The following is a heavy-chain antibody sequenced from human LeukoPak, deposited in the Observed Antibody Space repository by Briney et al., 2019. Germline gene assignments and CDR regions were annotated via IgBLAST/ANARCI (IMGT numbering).Heavy chain of an antibody. CDR2: IIPIFGTA. D-gene: IGHD6-19*01. Sequence: SVKVSCKASGGTFSSYAISWVRQAPGQGLEWMGGIIPIFGTANYAQKFQGRVTITTDESTSTAYMGLSSLRSEDTAVYYCARGDGIAVAQADYYYMDVWGKGTTVTVSS. J-gene: IGHJ6*03. V-gene: IGHV1-69*05. CDR3: ARGDGIAVAQADYYYMDV. CDR1: GGTFSSYA.